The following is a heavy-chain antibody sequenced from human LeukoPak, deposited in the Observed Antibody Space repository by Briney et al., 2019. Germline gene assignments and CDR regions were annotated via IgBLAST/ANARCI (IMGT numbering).Heavy chain of an antibody. CDR1: GDSIGGSNYY. Sequence: SETLSLTCTVSGDSIGGSNYYWAWIRQSPGKGLEWIGSVFYSGSTYYNPSLKSRVTISVDTSKNQFSLNLYSVTAADTATYYCARRGITYSSSFFAYWGQGTLVTVSS. CDR2: VFYSGST. CDR3: ARRGITYSSSFFAY. V-gene: IGHV4-39*01. D-gene: IGHD6-13*01. J-gene: IGHJ4*02.